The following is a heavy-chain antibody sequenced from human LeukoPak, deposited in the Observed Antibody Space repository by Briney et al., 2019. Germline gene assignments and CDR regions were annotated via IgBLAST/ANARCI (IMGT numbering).Heavy chain of an antibody. Sequence: PSETLSLTCAVYDGSLSGYYWSWIRQPPGKGLEWIGEINHSGSTNYNPSLKSRVTISVDTSKNQVSLKLTSVTAADTAVYFCARDVSITMVRGVIRYYYYYMDVWGKGTTVTISS. V-gene: IGHV4-34*01. CDR1: DGSLSGYY. J-gene: IGHJ6*03. D-gene: IGHD3-10*01. CDR3: ARDVSITMVRGVIRYYYYYMDV. CDR2: INHSGST.